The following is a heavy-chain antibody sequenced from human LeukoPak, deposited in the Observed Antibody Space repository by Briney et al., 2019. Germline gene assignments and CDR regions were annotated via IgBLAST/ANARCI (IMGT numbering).Heavy chain of an antibody. V-gene: IGHV4-59*01. Sequence: NTSETLSLTCTVSGGSISSYYWSWIRQPPGKGLEWIGYICYSGSTNYNPSLKSRVTISVDTSKNQFSLKLSSVTAADTAVYYCAREREMYGAFDIWGQGTMVTVSS. CDR2: ICYSGST. J-gene: IGHJ3*02. CDR1: GGSISSYY. CDR3: AREREMYGAFDI. D-gene: IGHD5-24*01.